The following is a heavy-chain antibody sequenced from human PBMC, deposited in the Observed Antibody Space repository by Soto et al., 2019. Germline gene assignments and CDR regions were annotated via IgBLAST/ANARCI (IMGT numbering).Heavy chain of an antibody. V-gene: IGHV1-69*01. CDR2: TIPIFGTA. J-gene: IGHJ6*02. CDR3: ARSGDNRRADGIDV. D-gene: IGHD6-25*01. CDR1: AGTFSSYA. Sequence: QVQLVQSGAEVKKPGSSVKVSSKASAGTFSSYAISWLRQAPGQGLDWMGGTIPIFGTANYAQKFQGRVTITPDESTSTAYMEMRSLRSEDTAVYYCARSGDNRRADGIDVWGRGTTVTVSS.